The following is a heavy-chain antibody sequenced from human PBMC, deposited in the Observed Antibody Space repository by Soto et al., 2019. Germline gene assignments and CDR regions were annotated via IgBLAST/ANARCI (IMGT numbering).Heavy chain of an antibody. J-gene: IGHJ4*02. D-gene: IGHD6-19*01. Sequence: SETLSLTCTVSGGSISSYYWSWIRQPPGKGLEWIGYIYYSGSTNYNPSLKSRVTISVDTSKNQFSLKLSSVTAADTAVYYCARVGDYGGWWIPYYFDYWGQGTLVTVSS. V-gene: IGHV4-59*01. CDR2: IYYSGST. CDR1: GGSISSYY. CDR3: ARVGDYGGWWIPYYFDY.